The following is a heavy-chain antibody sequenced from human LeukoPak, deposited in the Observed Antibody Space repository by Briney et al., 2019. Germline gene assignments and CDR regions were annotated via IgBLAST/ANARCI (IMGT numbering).Heavy chain of an antibody. Sequence: SETLSLTCTVSGGSISSSSYYWGWIRQPPGKGLEWVGSIYYSGSTYYNPSLKSRVTISVDTSKNQFSLKLSSVTAADTAVYYCASRLCSGGSCYEDYWGQGTLVTVSS. D-gene: IGHD2-15*01. CDR1: GGSISSSSYY. CDR3: ASRLCSGGSCYEDY. J-gene: IGHJ4*02. CDR2: IYYSGST. V-gene: IGHV4-39*01.